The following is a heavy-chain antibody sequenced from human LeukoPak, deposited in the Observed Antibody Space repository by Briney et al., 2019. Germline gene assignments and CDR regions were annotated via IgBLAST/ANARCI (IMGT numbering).Heavy chain of an antibody. V-gene: IGHV5-51*01. Sequence: GESPKISCKGSGYGFTKYWIGRVRQMPGKGLEWMGIIYPGDSDIRYSPSFQGQVTISADKSISTAYLQWGSLKASDTAMYYCARRYNWNDYWFDPWGQGTLVTVSS. J-gene: IGHJ5*02. D-gene: IGHD1-1*01. CDR2: IYPGDSDI. CDR3: ARRYNWNDYWFDP. CDR1: GYGFTKYW.